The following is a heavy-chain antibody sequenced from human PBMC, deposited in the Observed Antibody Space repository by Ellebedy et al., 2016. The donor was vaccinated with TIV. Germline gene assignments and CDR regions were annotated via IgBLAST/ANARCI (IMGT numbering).Heavy chain of an antibody. CDR1: GFTFSSYA. Sequence: GESLKISCAASGFTFSSYAMSWVRQAPGKGLEWVSAISGGGISTYYADSVKGRFTLSRDNSKNTLHLQMNSLRAEDTAVYYCAKDYFYDSSGGYFYYWGQGTLVTVSS. CDR3: AKDYFYDSSGGYFYY. CDR2: ISGGGIST. D-gene: IGHD3-22*01. J-gene: IGHJ4*02. V-gene: IGHV3-23*01.